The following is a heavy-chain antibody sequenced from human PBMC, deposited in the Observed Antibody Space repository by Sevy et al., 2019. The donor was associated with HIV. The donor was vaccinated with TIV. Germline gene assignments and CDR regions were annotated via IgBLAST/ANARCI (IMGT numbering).Heavy chain of an antibody. J-gene: IGHJ4*02. CDR2: IWFDGSNT. D-gene: IGHD4-17*01. CDR1: GFDFNTYA. Sequence: GSLRLSCVASGFDFNTYAMHWVRQAPGKGLEWVAVIWFDGSNTYYADSVKGRFTISRDIAKNTLHLQMNSLRAEDTAVYYCARDLEFYDYGDYGPAFMPDYWGQGTLVTVSS. CDR3: ARDLEFYDYGDYGPAFMPDY. V-gene: IGHV3-33*08.